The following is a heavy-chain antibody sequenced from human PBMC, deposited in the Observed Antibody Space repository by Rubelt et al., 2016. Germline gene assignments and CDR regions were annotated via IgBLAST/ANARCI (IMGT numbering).Heavy chain of an antibody. CDR1: GYTFTSYY. CDR2: INPSGGGT. CDR3: ARSPRYDFEDNWFDP. V-gene: IGHV1-46*01. J-gene: IGHJ5*02. Sequence: QVQLVQSGAEVKKPGASVKVSCKASGYTFTSYYMHWVRQAPGQGLEWMGIINPSGGGTSYAQKFQGRVTMTRDTSTSTVYMELSSLRSEDTAVYYCARSPRYDFEDNWFDPWGLGTLVTVSS. D-gene: IGHD3-3*01.